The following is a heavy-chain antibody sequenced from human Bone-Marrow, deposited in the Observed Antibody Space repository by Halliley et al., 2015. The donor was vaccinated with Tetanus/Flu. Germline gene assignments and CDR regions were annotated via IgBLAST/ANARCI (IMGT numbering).Heavy chain of an antibody. D-gene: IGHD1-26*01. V-gene: IGHV3-23*01. CDR1: GFTFSNYA. CDR3: TKDRGAIVGAD. Sequence: SLRLSCAASGFTFSNYAMSWVRQAPGKGLEWVSAISGSGGSTYYADSVKDRFTISRDNSKNTLCLQMNSLRAEDTAVYYCTKDRGAIVGADWGQGTLVTVSS. CDR2: ISGSGGST. J-gene: IGHJ4*02.